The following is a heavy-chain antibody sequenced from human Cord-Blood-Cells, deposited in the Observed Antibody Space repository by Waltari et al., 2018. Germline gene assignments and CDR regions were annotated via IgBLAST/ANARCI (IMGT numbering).Heavy chain of an antibody. CDR1: GYTFTSTC. J-gene: IGHJ3*02. V-gene: IGHV1-18*01. CDR2: ISAYNGNT. Sequence: QVQLVQSGAEVKKPGASVQVSRKTSGYTFTSTCIRWLRQAPGQGLEWMGWISAYNGNTNYAQKLQGRVTMTTDTSTSTAYMELRSLRSDDTAVYYCARDLFKGAFDIWGQGTMVTVSS. CDR3: ARDLFKGAFDI.